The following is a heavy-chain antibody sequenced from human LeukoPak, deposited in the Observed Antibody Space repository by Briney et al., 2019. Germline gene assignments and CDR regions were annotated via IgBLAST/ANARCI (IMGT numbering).Heavy chain of an antibody. V-gene: IGHV3-15*01. CDR2: IKSKTDGGTT. J-gene: IGHJ4*02. D-gene: IGHD1-26*01. CDR3: TTPDAFRSGSYFFDY. CDR1: GFTFSNAW. Sequence: GGSLRLSCAASGFTFSNAWMSWVRQAPGKGLEWVGRIKSKTDGGTTDYAAPVKGRFTIARDDSKNTLYLQMNSLKTEDTAVYYCTTPDAFRSGSYFFDYWGQGTLVTVSS.